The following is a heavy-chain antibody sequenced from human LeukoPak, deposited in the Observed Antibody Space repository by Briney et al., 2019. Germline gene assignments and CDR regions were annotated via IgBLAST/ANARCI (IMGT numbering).Heavy chain of an antibody. J-gene: IGHJ5*02. CDR1: GFTLSSYW. CDR2: ISYDGTSK. CDR3: AKDAGSGSYDWFDP. V-gene: IGHV3-30*18. Sequence: GGSLRLSCAASGFTLSSYWMHWVRQAPGKGLEWVAIISYDGTSKYYADSVKGRFTISRDNSKNTLYLQMNSLRAEDTAVYYCAKDAGSGSYDWFDPWGQGTLVTVSS. D-gene: IGHD3-10*01.